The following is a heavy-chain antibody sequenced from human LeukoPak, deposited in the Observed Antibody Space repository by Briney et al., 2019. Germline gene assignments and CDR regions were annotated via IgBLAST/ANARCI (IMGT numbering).Heavy chain of an antibody. J-gene: IGHJ4*02. V-gene: IGHV4-39*01. CDR3: TRRRGGTSSRDY. D-gene: IGHD6-13*01. CDR2: VQYSGST. CDR1: GGSISSGDYY. Sequence: SETLSLTCTVSGGSISSGDYYWAWIRQPPGQGLEWVGNVQYSGSTYYNPSLKSRVTISLDTSKNQFSLRLSSVTAADTSMYYCTRRRGGTSSRDYWGQGTLVTVSS.